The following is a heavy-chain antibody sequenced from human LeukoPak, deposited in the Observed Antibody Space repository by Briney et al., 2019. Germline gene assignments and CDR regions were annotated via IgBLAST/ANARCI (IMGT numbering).Heavy chain of an antibody. D-gene: IGHD6-13*01. Sequence: PSETLSLTCTVSGGSISSSSYYWGWIRQPPGKGLEWLGSFYHGGSTSYNPSLKSRVTISVDTSQNQFSLKLSSVTAADTAVYYCARHDRIAAPYNWFDPWGQGTLVTVSS. CDR3: ARHDRIAAPYNWFDP. V-gene: IGHV4-39*01. CDR2: FYHGGST. J-gene: IGHJ5*02. CDR1: GGSISSSSYY.